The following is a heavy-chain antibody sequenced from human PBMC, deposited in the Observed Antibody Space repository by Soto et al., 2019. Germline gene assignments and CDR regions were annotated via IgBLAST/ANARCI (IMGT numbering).Heavy chain of an antibody. CDR2: ISGSGGST. Sequence: GGSLRLSCAASGFTFSSYAMSWVRQAPGKGLERVSAISGSGGSTYYADSVKGRFTISRDNSKNTLYLQMNSLRAEDTAVYYCARSQGYCSGGSCYASYYYYYMDVWGKGTTVTVSS. CDR3: ARSQGYCSGGSCYASYYYYYMDV. CDR1: GFTFSSYA. J-gene: IGHJ6*03. V-gene: IGHV3-23*01. D-gene: IGHD2-15*01.